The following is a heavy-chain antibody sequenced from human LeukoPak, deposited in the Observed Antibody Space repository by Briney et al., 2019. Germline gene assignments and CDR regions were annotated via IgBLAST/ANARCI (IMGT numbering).Heavy chain of an antibody. CDR2: INPNSGDT. J-gene: IGHJ3*02. V-gene: IGHV1-2*02. Sequence: ASVTVSCTASGYTFTVYYIHWVRQAPGQGLEWMGWINPNSGDTHYAQNFQDRVTMTRDTSISTAYMELSRLRSDDTAVYYCARAPKNDAFDIWGQGTMVTVSS. CDR1: GYTFTVYY. CDR3: ARAPKNDAFDI.